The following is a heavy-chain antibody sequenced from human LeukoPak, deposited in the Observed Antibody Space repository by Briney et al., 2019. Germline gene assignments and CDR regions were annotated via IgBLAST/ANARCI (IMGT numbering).Heavy chain of an antibody. Sequence: GGSLRLSCAASGFSFSSFTMVWVRQAPGRGLEWVSSISSSSSYIYYADSVKGRFTISRDNAKNSLYLQMNSLRAEDTAVYYCARSGLLWFGELLWYMDVWGKGATVTVSS. J-gene: IGHJ6*03. V-gene: IGHV3-21*01. CDR3: ARSGLLWFGELLWYMDV. CDR2: ISSSSSYI. D-gene: IGHD3-10*01. CDR1: GFSFSSFT.